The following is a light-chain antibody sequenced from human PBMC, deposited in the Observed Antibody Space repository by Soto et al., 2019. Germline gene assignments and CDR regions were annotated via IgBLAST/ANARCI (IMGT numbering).Light chain of an antibody. CDR1: QSVSSSY. Sequence: EIVLTQSPGTLSLSPGERAILSCRASQSVSSSYLAWYQQKPGQAPRLLMYGASSRATGIPDRFSGSGSGTEFTLTISSLEPEDFAVYYCLQYGSSKTFGQGTKVDIK. CDR3: LQYGSSKT. CDR2: GAS. J-gene: IGKJ1*01. V-gene: IGKV3-20*01.